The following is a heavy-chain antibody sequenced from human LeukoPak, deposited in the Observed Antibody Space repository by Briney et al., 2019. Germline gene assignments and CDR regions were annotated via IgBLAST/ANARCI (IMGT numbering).Heavy chain of an antibody. J-gene: IGHJ4*02. V-gene: IGHV3-23*01. Sequence: PGGSLRLSCAASGFTFSNAWMSWVRQAPGKGLEWVSSIRSSGDDTHYADSVEGRFTISRDNSKNTLYLQMNSLKGEDTGVYYCARGRRPCGSNTCYLDFVCWGQGTLVTVSS. CDR1: GFTFSNAW. CDR3: ARGRRPCGSNTCYLDFVC. D-gene: IGHD2-2*01. CDR2: IRSSGDDT.